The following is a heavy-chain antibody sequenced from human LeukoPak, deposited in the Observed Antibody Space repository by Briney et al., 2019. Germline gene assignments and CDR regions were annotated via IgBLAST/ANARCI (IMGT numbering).Heavy chain of an antibody. CDR2: ISSSGITI. V-gene: IGHV3-48*04. D-gene: IGHD2-21*02. Sequence: PGGSLRLSCAASGFTFSSYSMNWVRQAPGKGLEWVSYISSSGITIYYADSVKGRFTISKDNAKNSLYLQMNSLRAEDTAVYYCARDSPRGDRYVFDYWGQGTLVTVSS. CDR1: GFTFSSYS. J-gene: IGHJ4*02. CDR3: ARDSPRGDRYVFDY.